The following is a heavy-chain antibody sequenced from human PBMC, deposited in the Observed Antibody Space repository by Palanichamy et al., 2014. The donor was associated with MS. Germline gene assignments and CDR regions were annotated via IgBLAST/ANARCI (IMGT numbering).Heavy chain of an antibody. J-gene: IGHJ4*02. D-gene: IGHD6-13*01. V-gene: IGHV4-39*01. Sequence: QLQLQESGPGLVKPSETLSLTCTVSGGSISSSTYYWGWIRQPPGKGLEWIGSIYYSGSTYYNPSLKSRVTISVDTSKNQFSLKLSSVTAADTAVYYCARRVRGNRSSSWYLIDYWGQGTLVTVAS. CDR2: IYYSGST. CDR1: GGSISSSTYY. CDR3: ARRVRGNRSSSWYLIDY.